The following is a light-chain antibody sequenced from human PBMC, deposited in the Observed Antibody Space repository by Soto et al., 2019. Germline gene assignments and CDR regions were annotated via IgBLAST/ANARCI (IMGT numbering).Light chain of an antibody. J-gene: IGLJ2*01. V-gene: IGLV2-14*01. CDR2: GVT. CDR3: TSYIHRRTLVV. Sequence: QSALTQPASVSGSPGQSITISCTGTSIDVGGYNYVSWYQHHPDKAPKLMIYGVTNRPSGVSNRFSGSKSGNTASLTISGLQPEDEADYYCTSYIHRRTLVVFGGGTKLTVL. CDR1: SIDVGGYNY.